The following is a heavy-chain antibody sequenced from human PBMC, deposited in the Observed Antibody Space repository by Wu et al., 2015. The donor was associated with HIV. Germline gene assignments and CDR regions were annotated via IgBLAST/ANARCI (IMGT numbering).Heavy chain of an antibody. J-gene: IGHJ4*02. CDR3: ARTEQQLDY. CDR1: GDTFSSYA. CDR2: IIPMFGTT. Sequence: HVQLVQSGAEVKKPGSSVKVSYKASGDTFSSYAISWVRQAPGQGLEWMGRIIPMFGTTNYAQKFRGRVTITADEPTTTAYLELSSLKSEDTAVYFCARTEQQLDYWGQGTLVTVSS. D-gene: IGHD1/OR15-1a*01. V-gene: IGHV1-69*13.